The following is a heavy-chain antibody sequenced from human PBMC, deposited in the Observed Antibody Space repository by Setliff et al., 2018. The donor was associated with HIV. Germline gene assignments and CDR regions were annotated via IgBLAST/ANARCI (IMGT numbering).Heavy chain of an antibody. CDR2: ISGSGFST. D-gene: IGHD4-17*01. J-gene: IGHJ4*02. CDR3: ASWAGTTPATTFFGPIDY. V-gene: IGHV3-23*01. Sequence: GGSLRLSCAASGFTFNNHAVTWFRQAPGKGLEWVSGISGSGFSTYYADSVKGRFTISRDNSKTTLYLQMNSLRAEDTAIYYCASWAGTTPATTFFGPIDYWGQGTLVTVSS. CDR1: GFTFNNHA.